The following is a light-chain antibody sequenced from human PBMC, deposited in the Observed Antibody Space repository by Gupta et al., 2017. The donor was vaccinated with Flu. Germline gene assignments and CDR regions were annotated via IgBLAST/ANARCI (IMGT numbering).Light chain of an antibody. Sequence: IVLTQSPGTLSLSPGERATLSCRASQRVSNRYGAWYLQTAGKATRLLNYGSTGRATGIPEMISSSGSGTYSMIIISRLAPEYVAVYCCQKLGNQRTFGQGTRLEVK. V-gene: IGKV3-20*01. CDR2: GST. J-gene: IGKJ5*01. CDR1: QRVSNRY. CDR3: QKLGNQRT.